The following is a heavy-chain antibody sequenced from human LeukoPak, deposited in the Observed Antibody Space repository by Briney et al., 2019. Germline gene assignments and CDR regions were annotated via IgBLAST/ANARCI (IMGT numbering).Heavy chain of an antibody. D-gene: IGHD5-12*01. CDR3: ARRLYSGDEAYDY. V-gene: IGHV5-10-1*01. Sequence: GESLKISCKGSGYIFTSYWINWVRQTPGKGLEWMGRIDPSDSYTKYSPSFQVHVTISADKSISTAYLQWSSLKASDTAMYYCARRLYSGDEAYDYWGQGTLVTVSS. CDR2: IDPSDSYT. CDR1: GYIFTSYW. J-gene: IGHJ4*02.